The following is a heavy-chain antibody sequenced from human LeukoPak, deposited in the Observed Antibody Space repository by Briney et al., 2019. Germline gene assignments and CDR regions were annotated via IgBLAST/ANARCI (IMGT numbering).Heavy chain of an antibody. CDR1: GGSISSYY. Sequence: SETLSLTCTVSGGSISSYYWSWIRQPAGKGLEWIGRIDSSGSINYNPSLKSRVTMSLDTSKNQFSLKLSSATAADTAVYYCAALHYYDNSGAYYWGQGTLVTVSS. CDR3: AALHYYDNSGAYY. CDR2: IDSSGSI. V-gene: IGHV4-4*07. J-gene: IGHJ4*02. D-gene: IGHD3-22*01.